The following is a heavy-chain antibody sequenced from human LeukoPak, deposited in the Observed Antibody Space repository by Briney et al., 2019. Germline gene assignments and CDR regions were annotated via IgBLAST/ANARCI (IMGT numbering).Heavy chain of an antibody. CDR2: ISGSSTYI. V-gene: IGHV3-21*01. CDR1: GFTFSSYS. CDR3: ASTTGDRDY. D-gene: IGHD7-27*01. Sequence: GGSLRLSCVASGFTFSSYSMNWVRQAPGKGLEWVSYISGSSTYIYYVDSLKGRFTISRDNAKNSLYLQMNSLRVEGTAVYYCASTTGDRDYWGQGTLVNVSS. J-gene: IGHJ4*02.